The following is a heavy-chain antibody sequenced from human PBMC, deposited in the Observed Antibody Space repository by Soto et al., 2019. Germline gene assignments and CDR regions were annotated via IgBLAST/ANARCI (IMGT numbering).Heavy chain of an antibody. J-gene: IGHJ4*02. V-gene: IGHV4-34*01. CDR3: ARGGPGYYGSGSYYPR. CDR1: GGSFSGYY. Sequence: SSETLSLTCAVYGGSFSGYYWSWIRQPPGKGLEWIGEINHSGSINYNPSLKSRVTTSVDTSKNQFSLRLNSVTAADTAVYYCARGGPGYYGSGSYYPRWGQGTLVTVSS. D-gene: IGHD3-10*01. CDR2: INHSGSI.